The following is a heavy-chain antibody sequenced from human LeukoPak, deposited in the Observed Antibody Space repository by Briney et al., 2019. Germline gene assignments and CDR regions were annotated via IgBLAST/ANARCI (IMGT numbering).Heavy chain of an antibody. CDR2: ISAYNGNT. J-gene: IGHJ3*02. Sequence: ASVKVSCKASGYTFTSYGISWVRQAPGQGLEWMGWISAYNGNTNYAQKLQGRVTMTTDTSTSTAYMELRSLRSDDTAVYYCALGGYYYDSSGYTGDAFDIWGQGTMVTVSP. D-gene: IGHD3-22*01. V-gene: IGHV1-18*01. CDR1: GYTFTSYG. CDR3: ALGGYYYDSSGYTGDAFDI.